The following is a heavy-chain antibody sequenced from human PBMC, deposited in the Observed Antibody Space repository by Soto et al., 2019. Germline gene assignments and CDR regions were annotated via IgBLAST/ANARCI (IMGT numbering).Heavy chain of an antibody. CDR2: ISYDGSNK. D-gene: IGHD3-10*01. CDR1: GSTFSSYA. V-gene: IGHV3-30-3*01. Sequence: GGSLRLSCAASGSTFSSYAMHWVRQAPGKGLEWVAVISYDGSNKYYADSVKGRFTISRDNSKNTLYLQMNSLRAEDTAVYYCARAFGYFDYWGQGTLVTVSS. J-gene: IGHJ4*02. CDR3: ARAFGYFDY.